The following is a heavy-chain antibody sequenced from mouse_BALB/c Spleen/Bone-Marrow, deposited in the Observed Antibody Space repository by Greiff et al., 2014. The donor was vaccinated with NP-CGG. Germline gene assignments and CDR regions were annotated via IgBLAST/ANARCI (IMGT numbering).Heavy chain of an antibody. V-gene: IGHV1-67*01. Sequence: QVQLQQPGPELVRPGVSVKISCKGSGYTFTDYAMHWVKQSHAKSLEWIGVISTYPGNTNYNQKFKGKATMTVDKSSSTAYMELARLTSEDSAIYYCARSYYGSSQPFDYWGQGTTLTVPS. J-gene: IGHJ2*01. CDR1: GYTFTDYA. D-gene: IGHD1-1*01. CDR2: ISTYPGNT. CDR3: ARSYYGSSQPFDY.